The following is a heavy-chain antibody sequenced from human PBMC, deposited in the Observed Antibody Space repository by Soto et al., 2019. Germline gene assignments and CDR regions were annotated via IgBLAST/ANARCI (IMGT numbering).Heavy chain of an antibody. V-gene: IGHV4-30-2*01. J-gene: IGHJ6*02. Sequence: QLQLQESGSGLVKPSQTLSLTCAVSGGSISSGGYSWSWIRQPPGKGLEWIGYIYHSGSTYYNPSLKSRVTISVDRSKNQCSLKLSSVTAADTAVYYCARAHYGAYGYGMDVWGQGTTVTVSS. CDR3: ARAHYGAYGYGMDV. CDR1: GGSISSGGYS. CDR2: IYHSGST. D-gene: IGHD4-17*01.